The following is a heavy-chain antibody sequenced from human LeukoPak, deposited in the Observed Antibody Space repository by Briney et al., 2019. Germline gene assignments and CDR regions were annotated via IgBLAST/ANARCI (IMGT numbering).Heavy chain of an antibody. J-gene: IGHJ3*02. CDR3: AREQPGWNAFDI. CDR2: ISSSSSYI. D-gene: IGHD1-1*01. Sequence: GGSLRLSCAASGFTFSSHTINWVRQAPGKGLEWVSSISSSSSYIYYADSVKGRFTISRDNAKNSLYLQMNSLRAEDTAVYYCAREQPGWNAFDIWGQGTMVTVSS. V-gene: IGHV3-21*01. CDR1: GFTFSSHT.